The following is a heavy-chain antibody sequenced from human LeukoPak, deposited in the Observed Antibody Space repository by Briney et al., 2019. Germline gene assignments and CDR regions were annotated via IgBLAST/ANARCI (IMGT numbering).Heavy chain of an antibody. J-gene: IGHJ4*02. CDR1: GYTFTSYG. CDR2: ISAYNGNT. CDR3: ARVGRGYYDYGDYGIDY. Sequence: ASVKVSCKASGYTFTSYGISWVRQAPGQGLEWMGWISAYNGNTNYAQKLQGRVTITTDTSTSTAYMELRSLRSDDTAVYYCARVGRGYYDYGDYGIDYWGQGTLVTVSS. D-gene: IGHD4-17*01. V-gene: IGHV1-18*01.